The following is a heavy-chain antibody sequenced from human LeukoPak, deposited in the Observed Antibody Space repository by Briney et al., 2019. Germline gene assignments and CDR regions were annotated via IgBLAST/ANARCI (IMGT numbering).Heavy chain of an antibody. Sequence: ASVKVSCKASGGTFSSYAISWVRQAPGQGLEWMGGIIPIFGTANYAQKFQGRVTITRDTSTSTVYMELSSLRSEDTAVYYCARGENSSSWYFRGYYYYYYGMDVWGQGTTVTVSS. J-gene: IGHJ6*02. CDR1: GGTFSSYA. CDR2: IIPIFGTA. V-gene: IGHV1-69*05. D-gene: IGHD6-13*01. CDR3: ARGENSSSWYFRGYYYYYYGMDV.